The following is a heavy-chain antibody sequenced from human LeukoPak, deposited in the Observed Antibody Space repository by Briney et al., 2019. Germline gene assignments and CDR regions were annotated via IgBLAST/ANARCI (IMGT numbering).Heavy chain of an antibody. D-gene: IGHD3-22*01. CDR3: AKDLYDSSGYYPPTYFDY. CDR2: ISGSGGST. CDR1: GFTFSSYA. Sequence: GGSLRPSCAVSGFTFSSYAMSWVRQAPGKGLEWVSAISGSGGSTYYADSVKGRFTISRDNSKNTLYLQMNSLRAEDTAVYYCAKDLYDSSGYYPPTYFDYWGQGTLVTVSS. V-gene: IGHV3-23*01. J-gene: IGHJ4*02.